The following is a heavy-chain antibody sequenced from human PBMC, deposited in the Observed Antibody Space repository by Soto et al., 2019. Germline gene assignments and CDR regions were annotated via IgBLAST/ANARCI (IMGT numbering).Heavy chain of an antibody. D-gene: IGHD2-8*01. CDR1: GYSFTTFW. J-gene: IGHJ5*02. CDR3: ARLYCTTTACDSWFDP. V-gene: IGHV5-10-1*03. Sequence: EVQLVQSGAEVKKPGESLRISCTGFGYSFTTFWISWVRQMPGKGLEWMGTIDPRDSYTSYSPSFQGHVTISADKSIGTAYLQWGSLQASDTAIYFCARLYCTTTACDSWFDPWGQGTLVTVSS. CDR2: IDPRDSYT.